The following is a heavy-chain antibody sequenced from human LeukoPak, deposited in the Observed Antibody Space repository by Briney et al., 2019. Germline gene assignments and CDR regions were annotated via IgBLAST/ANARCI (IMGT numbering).Heavy chain of an antibody. V-gene: IGHV3-23*01. CDR3: AKSTGHWVVGAHDY. D-gene: IGHD2-15*01. CDR1: GFIFSSSG. J-gene: IGHJ4*02. CDR2: ISDNGGST. Sequence: GGSLRLSCAASGFIFSSSGMSWVRQAPGKGLEWVSTISDNGGSTYYPDSVKGRFTISRDNSKNTLYLQMNSLRAEDTAVYYCAKSTGHWVVGAHDYWGQGTLVTVSS.